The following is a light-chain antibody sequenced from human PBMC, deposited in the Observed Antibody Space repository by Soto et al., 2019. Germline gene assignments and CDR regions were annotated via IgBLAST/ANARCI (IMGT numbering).Light chain of an antibody. CDR1: QSISSW. CDR3: QQYNSYSPSLT. CDR2: KAS. Sequence: DIQMTQSPSTLSASVGDRVTITCRASQSISSWLAWYPQKPGKAPKLLIYKASSLERGVPSRFSGSGSGTEFTLTISSLQPDDFATYYCQQYNSYSPSLTFGGGTKVEIK. J-gene: IGKJ4*01. V-gene: IGKV1-5*03.